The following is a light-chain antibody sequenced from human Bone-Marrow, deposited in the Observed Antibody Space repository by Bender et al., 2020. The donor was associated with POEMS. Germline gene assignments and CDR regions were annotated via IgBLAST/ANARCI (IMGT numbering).Light chain of an antibody. Sequence: SYELTQPPSVSVSPGQTARITCSGDALTKTYAYWYQQKSGQAPVLVIYEDTKRHSGIPERFSGSSSGTMATLTITGAQVEDEGDYYCYTAADSNLVFGGGTKLTVL. V-gene: IGLV3-10*01. CDR2: EDT. J-gene: IGLJ3*02. CDR1: ALTKTY. CDR3: YTAADSNLV.